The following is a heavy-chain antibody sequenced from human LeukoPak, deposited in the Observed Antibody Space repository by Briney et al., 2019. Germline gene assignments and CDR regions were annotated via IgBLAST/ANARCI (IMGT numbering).Heavy chain of an antibody. CDR3: ARKVPGTTFFDY. CDR1: GFAFSHYW. CDR2: IEQNGAEQ. J-gene: IGHJ4*02. Sequence: GGSLRLSCSASGFAFSHYWMTWVRQAPGKGLEWVAHIEQNGAEQYYGDSVRGRFTISRDNARNSVYLQMNSLSPEDTAVYYCARKVPGTTFFDYWGQGTLVTVSS. D-gene: IGHD1-1*01. V-gene: IGHV3-7*02.